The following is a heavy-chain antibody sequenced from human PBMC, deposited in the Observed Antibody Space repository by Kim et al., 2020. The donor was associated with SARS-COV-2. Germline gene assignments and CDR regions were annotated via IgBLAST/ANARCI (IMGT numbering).Heavy chain of an antibody. J-gene: IGHJ5*02. Sequence: YAVSVKSRITINPDTSKNQFSLQLNSVTPEDTAVYYCARDSAAASNWFDPWGQGTLVTVSS. CDR3: ARDSAAASNWFDP. V-gene: IGHV6-1*01. D-gene: IGHD6-13*01.